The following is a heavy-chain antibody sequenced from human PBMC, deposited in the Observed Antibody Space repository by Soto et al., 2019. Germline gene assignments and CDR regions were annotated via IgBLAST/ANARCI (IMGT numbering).Heavy chain of an antibody. J-gene: IGHJ4*02. CDR3: AKHVSSSWRYYFDH. CDR1: GFTFNNYA. CDR2: LIASGDIT. V-gene: IGHV3-23*01. D-gene: IGHD6-13*01. Sequence: EVQLLESGGNLVQPGGSLRLSCAASGFTFNNYAMSWVRQAPGKGLNWVSSLIASGDITYYADSVKGRFTISRDNSKNTLYLQMNGLRADDTAIYFCAKHVSSSWRYYFDHWGQGTLLTVSS.